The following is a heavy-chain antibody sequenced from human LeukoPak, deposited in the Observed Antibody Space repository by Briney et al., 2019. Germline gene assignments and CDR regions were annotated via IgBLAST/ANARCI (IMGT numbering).Heavy chain of an antibody. Sequence: SSETLSLTCAFYAGTFSGYDWSWIRQPPGRGLEWIGEINHSGSTNFNPSLKSRVTISVDTSKNQFSLKLSSVTAADTAVYYCASSGSRPYYYYYMDVWGKGTTVTVSS. CDR1: AGTFSGYD. CDR3: ASSGSRPYYYYYMDV. V-gene: IGHV4-34*01. CDR2: INHSGST. J-gene: IGHJ6*03. D-gene: IGHD2-15*01.